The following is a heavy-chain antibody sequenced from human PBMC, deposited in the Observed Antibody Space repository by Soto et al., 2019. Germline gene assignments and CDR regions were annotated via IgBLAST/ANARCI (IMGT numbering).Heavy chain of an antibody. CDR3: ARLGSSWPYYYYGMDV. D-gene: IGHD6-13*01. J-gene: IGHJ6*02. Sequence: RSLTCAVYGGSFSGYYWSWIRQPPGKGLEWIGEINHSGSTNYNPSLKSRVTISVDTSKNQFSLKLSSVTAADTAVYYCARLGSSWPYYYYGMDVWGQGTTVTVSS. CDR2: INHSGST. CDR1: GGSFSGYY. V-gene: IGHV4-34*01.